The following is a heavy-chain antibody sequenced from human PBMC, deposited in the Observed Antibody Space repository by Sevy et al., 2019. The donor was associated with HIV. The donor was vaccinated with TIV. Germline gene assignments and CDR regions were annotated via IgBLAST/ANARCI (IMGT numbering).Heavy chain of an antibody. Sequence: SETLSLTCTVSGDFTNTYYWSWIRQPPGKGLEWIGFIYDSKSTKYNTSLESRVSISMDTSKKQFSLKLSSVTSPDTAVYYCAREGFTVTENEESKYYFYMDVWGKGTTVTVSS. CDR1: GDFTNTYY. V-gene: IGHV4-59*01. J-gene: IGHJ6*03. CDR2: IYDSKST. CDR3: AREGFTVTENEESKYYFYMDV. D-gene: IGHD4-17*01.